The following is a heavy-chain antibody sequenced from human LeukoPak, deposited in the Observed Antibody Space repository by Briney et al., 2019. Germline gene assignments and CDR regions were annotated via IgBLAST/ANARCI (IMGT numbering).Heavy chain of an antibody. J-gene: IGHJ6*02. Sequence: SETLSLTCAVYGGSFSGYYWSWIRQPPGKGLEWIGEINHSGSTNYNPSLKSRVTISVDTSKNQISLKLSSVTAADTAVYYCARARCSSNSCHYYYYYGMDVWGQETTVTVSS. CDR2: INHSGST. D-gene: IGHD2-2*01. CDR3: ARARCSSNSCHYYYYYGMDV. V-gene: IGHV4-34*01. CDR1: GGSFSGYY.